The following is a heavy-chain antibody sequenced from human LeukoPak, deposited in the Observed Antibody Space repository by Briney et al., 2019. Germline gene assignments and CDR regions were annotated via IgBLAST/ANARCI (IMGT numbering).Heavy chain of an antibody. CDR2: IYPRDGST. CDR3: ARDQEAFDY. J-gene: IGHJ4*02. V-gene: IGHV1-46*01. Sequence: ASVQVSCKASGYSFTSNYIHWVRQAPGQGLEWMGMIYPRDGSTSYAQKFQGRVTVTRDTSTSTVHMELSGLRSEDTAVYYCARDQEAFDYWGQGTLVTVSS. CDR1: GYSFTSNY.